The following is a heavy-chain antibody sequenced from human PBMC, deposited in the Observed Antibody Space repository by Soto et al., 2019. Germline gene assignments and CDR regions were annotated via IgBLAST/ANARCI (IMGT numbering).Heavy chain of an antibody. CDR3: ARDMGFGLSDY. J-gene: IGHJ4*02. V-gene: IGHV1-46*01. CDR2: INPSDGRS. CDR1: GYSFISFY. D-gene: IGHD3-10*01. Sequence: ASVKVSCKASGYSFISFYIHWVRQAPGQGLEWMGAINPSDGRSSYAQNFQGRVTMTRDTSASTAYMELSSLRSEDTAVYYCARDMGFGLSDYWGQGTLVTVSS.